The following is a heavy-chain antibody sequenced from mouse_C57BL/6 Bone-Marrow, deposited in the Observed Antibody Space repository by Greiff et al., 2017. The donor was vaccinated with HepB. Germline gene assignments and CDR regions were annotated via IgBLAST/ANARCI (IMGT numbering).Heavy chain of an antibody. CDR2: INPSSGYT. V-gene: IGHV1-4*01. Sequence: VQLQQSGAELARPGASVKMSCKASGYTFTSYTMHWVKQRPGQGLEWIGYINPSSGYTKYNQKFKDTATLTADKSSSTAYMQLSSLTSEDSAVYYCARYDYGSSYGYFDVWGTGTTVTVSS. CDR3: ARYDYGSSYGYFDV. D-gene: IGHD1-1*01. CDR1: GYTFTSYT. J-gene: IGHJ1*03.